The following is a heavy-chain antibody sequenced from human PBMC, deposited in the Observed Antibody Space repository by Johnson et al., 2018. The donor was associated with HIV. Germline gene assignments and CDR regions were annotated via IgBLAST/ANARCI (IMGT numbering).Heavy chain of an antibody. D-gene: IGHD3-16*01. Sequence: QVQLVESGGGVVQPGRSLRLSCAASGFSLSSYAMHWVRQAPGKGLEWVAVISYDGSNKYYADSVKGRFTISRDNSKNTLYVQMNSLRPEDTAVYYCARDGGRGDFDIWGQVTRVSVSS. CDR3: ARDGGRGDFDI. CDR2: ISYDGSNK. V-gene: IGHV3-30*04. J-gene: IGHJ3*02. CDR1: GFSLSSYA.